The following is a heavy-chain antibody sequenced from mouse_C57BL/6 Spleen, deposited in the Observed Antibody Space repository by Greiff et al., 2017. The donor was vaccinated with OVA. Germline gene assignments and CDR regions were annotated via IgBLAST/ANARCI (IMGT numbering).Heavy chain of an antibody. CDR3: TRAPVYYAMDY. Sequence: EVNLVESGEGLVKPGGSLKLSCAASGFTFSSYAMSWVRQTPEKRLEWVAYISSGGDYIYYADTVKGRFTISRDNARNTLYLQMSSLKSEDTAMYYCTRAPVYYAMDYWGQGTSVTVSS. V-gene: IGHV5-9-1*02. CDR1: GFTFSSYA. J-gene: IGHJ4*01. CDR2: ISSGGDYI.